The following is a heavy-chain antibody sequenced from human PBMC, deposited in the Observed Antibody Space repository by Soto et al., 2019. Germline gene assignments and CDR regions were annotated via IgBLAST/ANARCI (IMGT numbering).Heavy chain of an antibody. CDR2: INHSGST. Sequence: PSETLSLTCAVYGGSFSGYYWSWICQPPGKGLEWIGEINHSGSTNYNPSLKSRVTISVDTSKNQFSLKLSSVTAADTAVYYCGGNYVYYYMDVWGKGTTVTVSS. J-gene: IGHJ6*03. V-gene: IGHV4-34*01. CDR3: GGNYVYYYMDV. D-gene: IGHD6-13*01. CDR1: GGSFSGYY.